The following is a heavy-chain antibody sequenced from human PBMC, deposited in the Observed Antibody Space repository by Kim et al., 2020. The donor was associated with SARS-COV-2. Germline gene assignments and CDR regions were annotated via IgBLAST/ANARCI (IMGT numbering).Heavy chain of an antibody. CDR1: EFSFSDYY. V-gene: IGHV3-11*01. CDR2: ISGSSNTI. CDR3: ARVVQGSDGMEV. Sequence: GGSLRLSCVASEFSFSDYYMSWVRQAPGKGLEWLSHISGSSNTIVYADSAKGRFNISRDNAKNSLHLQMNSLRADDTAVYYCARVVQGSDGMEVCGQGTT. J-gene: IGHJ6*01.